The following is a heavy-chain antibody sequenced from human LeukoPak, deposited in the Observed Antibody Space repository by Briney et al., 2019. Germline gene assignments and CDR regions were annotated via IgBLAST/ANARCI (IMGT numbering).Heavy chain of an antibody. CDR1: GGSISSGGYY. V-gene: IGHV4-30-4*08. D-gene: IGHD7-27*01. CDR3: ARGSPNWGSLFDY. CDR2: IYYSGST. J-gene: IGHJ4*02. Sequence: PSQTLSLTCTVSGGSISSGGYYWSWIRQHPGKGLEWIGYIYYSGSTYYNPSLKSRVTISVDTSKNQFSLKLSSVTAADTAVYYCARGSPNWGSLFDYWGQGTLVTVSS.